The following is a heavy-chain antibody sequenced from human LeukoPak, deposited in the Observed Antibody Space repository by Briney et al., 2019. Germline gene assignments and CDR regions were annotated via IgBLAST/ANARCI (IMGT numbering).Heavy chain of an antibody. CDR3: ARSGGIPSNFDY. J-gene: IGHJ4*02. D-gene: IGHD3-16*01. V-gene: IGHV4-59*08. Sequence: SETLSLTCTVSGRSISSYYWSWIRQPPGKGLEWIGYIYYSGSTNYNPSLKSRVTISVDTSKNQFSLKLSSVTAADTAVYYCARSGGIPSNFDYWGQGTLVTVSS. CDR2: IYYSGST. CDR1: GRSISSYY.